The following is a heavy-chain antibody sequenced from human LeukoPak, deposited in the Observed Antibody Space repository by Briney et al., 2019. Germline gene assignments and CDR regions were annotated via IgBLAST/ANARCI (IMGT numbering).Heavy chain of an antibody. Sequence: GGSLRLSCAASGFTFSSHAMSWVRQAPGKGLERVSAISGRGRSDIYYTDSVKGRFTISRDNSKNTLYLQMNSLRADDTGVYYCAKGIVEPRPHYFDYWGQGTVVTVSS. CDR3: AKGIVEPRPHYFDY. J-gene: IGHJ4*02. V-gene: IGHV3-23*01. CDR2: ISGRGRSDI. CDR1: GFTFSSHA. D-gene: IGHD6-6*01.